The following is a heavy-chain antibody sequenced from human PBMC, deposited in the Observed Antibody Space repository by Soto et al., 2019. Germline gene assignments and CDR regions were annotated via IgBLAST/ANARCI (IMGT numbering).Heavy chain of an antibody. CDR2: ISYDGNKK. CDR3: VRDREGGDYALDY. D-gene: IGHD4-17*01. CDR1: GFTFSGYA. Sequence: QVQLVESGGGVVQPGRSLRLSCAASGFTFSGYAMHWVRQAPGKGLEWVTVISYDGNKKYYGDSVKGRFTISRDNSKNTLYMQMDSLRAEDTAVYYCVRDREGGDYALDYWGQGTLVTVSS. J-gene: IGHJ4*02. V-gene: IGHV3-30-3*01.